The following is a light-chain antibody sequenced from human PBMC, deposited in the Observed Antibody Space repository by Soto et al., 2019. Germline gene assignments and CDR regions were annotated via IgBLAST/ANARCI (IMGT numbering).Light chain of an antibody. J-gene: IGKJ2*01. CDR3: QQYNSYPYT. CDR2: DAS. V-gene: IGKV1-5*01. Sequence: DIPMNQSPSTLSAYVRDRVTITCRASQSISNWLAWYQQKPGKAPKLLIYDASSLDSRVPSRFSGSGSGTEFTLTISSLQPDDFATYYCQQYNSYPYTFGQGTKVDIK. CDR1: QSISNW.